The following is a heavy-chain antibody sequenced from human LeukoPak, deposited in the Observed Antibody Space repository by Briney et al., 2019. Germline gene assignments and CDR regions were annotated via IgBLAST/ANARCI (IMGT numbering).Heavy chain of an antibody. CDR3: ARRPRGVIIKTWFDS. CDR2: INHSGST. J-gene: IGHJ5*01. V-gene: IGHV4-34*01. D-gene: IGHD3-10*01. CDR1: GGSCSGYY. Sequence: SETLSLTCAVYGGSCSGYYCNWIRQPPGKGLEWIGEINHSGSTNCNPSLKSRVTILLDTSKNQFSLNLSSVTAADTAVYYCARRPRGVIIKTWFDSWGQGTLVTVSS.